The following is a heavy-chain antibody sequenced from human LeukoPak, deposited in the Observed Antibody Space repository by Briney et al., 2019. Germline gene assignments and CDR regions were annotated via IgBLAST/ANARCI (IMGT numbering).Heavy chain of an antibody. J-gene: IGHJ4*02. Sequence: SETLSLTCTVSGVSISSGSYYWVWIRQPAGKGLEWIGRIYTTGSTNYNPSFKSRVTISVDTSKNQFSLKLSSVTAADTAVYYCAREGYYXRSGYRXYWGQGTLVTVSS. CDR1: GVSISSGSYY. V-gene: IGHV4-61*02. CDR3: AREGYYXRSGYRXY. D-gene: IGHD3-22*01. CDR2: IYTTGST.